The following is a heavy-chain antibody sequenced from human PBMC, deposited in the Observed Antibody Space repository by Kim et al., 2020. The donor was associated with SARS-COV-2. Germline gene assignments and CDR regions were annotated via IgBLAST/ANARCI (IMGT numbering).Heavy chain of an antibody. Sequence: GESLKISCRGSGYSYSSFWIGWVRQVPGKGLEWMGIFFPGDSDSVYSPSFQGRVTISADKSINTAYLHLSSLKASDTAIYYCARLSGHYGSGSRDVFDVWGPGTMVTVSA. CDR3: ARLSGHYGSGSRDVFDV. V-gene: IGHV5-51*01. D-gene: IGHD3-10*01. CDR1: GYSYSSFW. J-gene: IGHJ3*01. CDR2: FFPGDSDS.